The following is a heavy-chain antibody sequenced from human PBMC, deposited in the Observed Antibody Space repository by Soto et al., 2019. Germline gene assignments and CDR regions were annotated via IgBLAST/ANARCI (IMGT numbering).Heavy chain of an antibody. CDR3: AKTLEQWLVR. CDR2: ISGSGGST. Sequence: GESLKISCAASGFTFSSYAMSWVRQAPGKGLEWVSAISGSGGSTYYADSVKGRFTISRDNSKNTLYLQMNSLRAEDTAVYYCAKTLEQWLVRWGQGTLVTVSS. CDR1: GFTFSSYA. V-gene: IGHV3-23*01. D-gene: IGHD6-19*01. J-gene: IGHJ4*02.